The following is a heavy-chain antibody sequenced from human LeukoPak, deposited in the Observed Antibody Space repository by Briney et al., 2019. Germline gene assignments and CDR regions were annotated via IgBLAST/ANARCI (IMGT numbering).Heavy chain of an antibody. CDR1: GFTFNRYA. CDR2: IASDGNDQ. Sequence: GGSLRLSCAASGFTFNRYAIHWVRQAPGKGLEWVTVIASDGNDQHYADSVKGRFTISRDNAKNSLYLQMNSLRAEDTAVYYCARLPRVYCGGDCSTRDYWGQGTLVTVSS. D-gene: IGHD2-21*01. V-gene: IGHV3-30-3*01. J-gene: IGHJ4*02. CDR3: ARLPRVYCGGDCSTRDY.